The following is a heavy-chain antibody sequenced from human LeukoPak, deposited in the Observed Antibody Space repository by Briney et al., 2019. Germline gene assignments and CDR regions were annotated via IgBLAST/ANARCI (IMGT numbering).Heavy chain of an antibody. CDR3: AKGPRVFGGLIGSGGYYFDY. V-gene: IGHV3-23*01. CDR2: ISGSGGST. Sequence: PGGSLRLSCAASGFTFSSYAMSWVRQAPGKGLEWVSAISGSGGSTYYADSVKGRFTISRDNSKNTLYLQMNSLRAEDTAVYYCAKGPRVFGGLIGSGGYYFDYWGQGTLVTVSS. D-gene: IGHD3-16*02. J-gene: IGHJ4*02. CDR1: GFTFSSYA.